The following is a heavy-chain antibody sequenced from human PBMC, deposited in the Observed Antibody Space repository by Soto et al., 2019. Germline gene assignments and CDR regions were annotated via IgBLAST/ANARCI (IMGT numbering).Heavy chain of an antibody. D-gene: IGHD2-15*01. CDR1: GGSISSGACY. CDR3: ARVYCSGGSCYRFDY. J-gene: IGHJ4*02. V-gene: IGHV4-31*03. Sequence: SETLSLTCTVSGGSISSGACYWSWIRQHPGRGLEWIGHIYYSGSTFYNSSLKSRVTISVDTSKNQFSLKLSSVTAADTAVYYCARVYCSGGSCYRFDYWGQGTLVTVSS. CDR2: IYYSGST.